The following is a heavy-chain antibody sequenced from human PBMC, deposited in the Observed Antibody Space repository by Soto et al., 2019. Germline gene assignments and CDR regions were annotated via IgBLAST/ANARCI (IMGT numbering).Heavy chain of an antibody. CDR1: TFNFTHYT. D-gene: IGHD3-9*01. CDR2: ISVTNTYI. V-gene: IGHV3-21*01. J-gene: IGHJ4*02. Sequence: EVQLVESGGGLVKPGGSLRLTCAGSTFNFTHYTLSWARQAPGKGLEWVSSISVTNTYIFYADSVKGRFTISRDNAKKSVSLQMSSLRAEDTALYYCARVNSATGSMHFDHWGQGTLVTVSS. CDR3: ARVNSATGSMHFDH.